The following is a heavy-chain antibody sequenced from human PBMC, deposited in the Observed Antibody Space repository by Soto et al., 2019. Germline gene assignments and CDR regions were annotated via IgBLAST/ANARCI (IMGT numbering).Heavy chain of an antibody. CDR1: GYTFTSYG. CDR3: ARDDQVGATVADEGVYFDY. J-gene: IGHJ4*02. D-gene: IGHD1-26*01. V-gene: IGHV1-18*01. Sequence: QVLLVQSGAEVKKPGASVKVSCKASGYTFTSYGISWVRQAPGQGLEWMGWISAYNGNTNYAQKLQGRVTMTTDTSTSTAYMELRSLRSDDTAVYYCARDDQVGATVADEGVYFDYWGQGTLVTVSS. CDR2: ISAYNGNT.